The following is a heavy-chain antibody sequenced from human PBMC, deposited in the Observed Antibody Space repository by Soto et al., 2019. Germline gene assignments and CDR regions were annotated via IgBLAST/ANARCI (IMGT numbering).Heavy chain of an antibody. D-gene: IGHD2-2*01. V-gene: IGHV1-69*02. J-gene: IGHJ6*02. Sequence: SVKVSCKASGGTFSSYTISWVRQAPGQGLEWMGRIIPILGIANYAHKFQGRVTITADKSTSTAYMELSSLRSEDTAVYYCARLTNYCSSTSCSEMIYYYYGMDVWGQGTTVTVSS. CDR3: ARLTNYCSSTSCSEMIYYYYGMDV. CDR1: GGTFSSYT. CDR2: IIPILGIA.